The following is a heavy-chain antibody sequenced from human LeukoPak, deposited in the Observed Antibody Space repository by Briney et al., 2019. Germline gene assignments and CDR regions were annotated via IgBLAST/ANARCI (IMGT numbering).Heavy chain of an antibody. CDR2: TYYSGTT. J-gene: IGHJ4*02. D-gene: IGHD5-12*01. Sequence: SQTLSLTCTVSGGSISSGDYYWSWIRQHPGKGLEWIGYTYYSGTTYYNPSLNSRVTISVDTSENQFSLKLSSVTAADTAVYYCARDLLGYGNFDYWGQGTLVTVSS. CDR1: GGSISSGDYY. CDR3: ARDLLGYGNFDY. V-gene: IGHV4-31*03.